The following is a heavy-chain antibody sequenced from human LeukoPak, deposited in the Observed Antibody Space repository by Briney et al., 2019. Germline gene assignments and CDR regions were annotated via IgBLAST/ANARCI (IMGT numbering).Heavy chain of an antibody. CDR3: ARPSYSSGWSFFDS. CDR2: ISYDGSNK. CDR1: GFTFSSYT. J-gene: IGHJ4*02. Sequence: PGGSLRLSCAASGFTFSSYTMHWVHQAPGKGLEWVAVISYDGSNKYYADSVKGRFTISRDNSKNTLYLQMNSLRAEDTAVYYCARPSYSSGWSFFDSWGQGTLVTVSS. D-gene: IGHD6-19*01. V-gene: IGHV3-30*04.